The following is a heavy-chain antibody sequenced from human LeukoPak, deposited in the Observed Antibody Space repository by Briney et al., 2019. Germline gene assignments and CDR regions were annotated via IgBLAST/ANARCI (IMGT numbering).Heavy chain of an antibody. J-gene: IGHJ4*02. CDR3: ARGYGRYDYVWGSYRYSFDY. V-gene: IGHV4-34*01. CDR2: INHSGST. D-gene: IGHD3-16*02. CDR1: GGSFSGYY. Sequence: SETLSLTCAVYGGSFSGYYWSWIRQPPGKGLEWIGEINHSGSTNYNPSLKSRVTISVDTSKNQFSLKLSSVTAADTAVYYCARGYGRYDYVWGSYRYSFDYWGQGTLVTASS.